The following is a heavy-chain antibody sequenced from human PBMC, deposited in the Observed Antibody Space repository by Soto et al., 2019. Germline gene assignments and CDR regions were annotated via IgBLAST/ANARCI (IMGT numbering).Heavy chain of an antibody. CDR2: INHSGST. Sequence: PSETLSLTCAVYGGSFSGYYWSWIRQPPGKGLEWIGEINHSGSTNYNPSLKSRVTISVDTSKNQFSLKLSSVTAADTAVYYCARMEHRLVYYGMDVWGQGTTVTVSS. V-gene: IGHV4-34*01. CDR3: ARMEHRLVYYGMDV. D-gene: IGHD3-16*01. J-gene: IGHJ6*02. CDR1: GGSFSGYY.